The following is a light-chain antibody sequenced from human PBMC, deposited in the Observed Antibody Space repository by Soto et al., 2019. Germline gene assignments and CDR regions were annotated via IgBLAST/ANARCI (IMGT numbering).Light chain of an antibody. CDR2: AAS. Sequence: DIQMTQYPSSLSASVGDRVTITCRASQSISSYLNWYQQKPGKAPKLLIYAASSLQSGVPSRFSGSGFGTDFTLTISSLQPEDFATYYCQQSYSTLTFGPGTKVDIK. CDR3: QQSYSTLT. V-gene: IGKV1-39*01. CDR1: QSISSY. J-gene: IGKJ3*01.